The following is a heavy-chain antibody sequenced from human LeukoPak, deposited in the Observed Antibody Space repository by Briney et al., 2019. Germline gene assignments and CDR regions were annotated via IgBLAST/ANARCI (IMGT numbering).Heavy chain of an antibody. J-gene: IGHJ4*02. D-gene: IGHD1-14*01. CDR2: ISANNGET. V-gene: IGHV1-18*04. CDR3: ARVPPSAHQVFSSDY. CDR1: GYTFTNYG. Sequence: GASVKVSCKASGYTFTNYGISWVRQAPGQGLEWMSWISANNGETRYAQNFQGRVTMTTDTPTTTAYMELRSLRSDDTAVYYCARVPPSAHQVFSSDYWGQGTQVTVSS.